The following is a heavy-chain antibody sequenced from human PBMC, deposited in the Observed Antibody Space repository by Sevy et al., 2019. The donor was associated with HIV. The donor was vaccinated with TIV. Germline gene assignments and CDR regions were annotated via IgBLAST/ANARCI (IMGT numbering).Heavy chain of an antibody. J-gene: IGHJ3*01. CDR1: GFTFNTHA. D-gene: IGHD3-22*01. Sequence: GGSLRLSCAASGFTFNTHAMTWVRQAPGKGLEWVSVISGPGLSTYYADSVKGRFTISRDNSKNTLYLQMNSLRADEPATYYCAKALNPALESMIEVVLRTLKGFDVWGQGTMVTVSS. CDR2: ISGPGLST. CDR3: AKALNPALESMIEVVLRTLKGFDV. V-gene: IGHV3-23*01.